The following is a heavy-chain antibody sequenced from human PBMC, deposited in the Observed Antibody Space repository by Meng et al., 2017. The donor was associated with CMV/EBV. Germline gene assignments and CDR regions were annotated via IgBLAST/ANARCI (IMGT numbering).Heavy chain of an antibody. CDR3: ARVERVVPAAMDVFDY. J-gene: IGHJ4*02. CDR2: INPNSGGT. V-gene: IGHV1-2*02. CDR1: GYTFTGYY. D-gene: IGHD2-2*01. Sequence: ASVKVSRKASGYTFTGYYMHWVRQAPGQGLEWMGWINPNSGGTNYAQKFQGRVTMTRDTSISTAYMELSRLRSDDTAVYYCARVERVVPAAMDVFDYWGQGTLVTVSS.